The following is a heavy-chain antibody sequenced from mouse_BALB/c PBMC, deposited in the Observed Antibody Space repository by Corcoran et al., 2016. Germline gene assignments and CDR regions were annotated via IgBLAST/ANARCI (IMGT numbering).Heavy chain of an antibody. D-gene: IGHD4-1*01. CDR3: ANWDWYFDV. J-gene: IGHJ1*01. CDR2: IDPANGNT. V-gene: IGHV14-3*02. Sequence: EVQLQHSGAELVKPGASVTLACTASDFNINDTYMHWVKQRPEQGLELIGRIDPANGNTKYDPKFQGKATITADTSSNTAYLQLSSLTSEDTAVYYCANWDWYFDVWGEGTTVTVSS. CDR1: DFNINDTY.